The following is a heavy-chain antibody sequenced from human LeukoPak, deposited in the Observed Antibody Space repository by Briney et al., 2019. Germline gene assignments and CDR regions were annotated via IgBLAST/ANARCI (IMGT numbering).Heavy chain of an antibody. J-gene: IGHJ4*02. CDR3: TRVIVAVPGYFDYFDF. D-gene: IGHD6-19*01. CDR2: INEDGSNK. CDR1: GFSFSNHY. Sequence: PGGSLRLSCAASGFSFSNHYIRWIRQAPGKGLEWVANINEDGSNKWHLGSVKGRFTVSRDNARYALYLQMNSLRVKDTAVYYCTRVIVAVPGYFDYFDFWGQGALVTVSS. V-gene: IGHV3-7*01.